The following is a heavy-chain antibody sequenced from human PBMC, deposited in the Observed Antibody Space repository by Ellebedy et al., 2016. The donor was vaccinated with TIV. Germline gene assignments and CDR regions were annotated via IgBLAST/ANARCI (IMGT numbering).Heavy chain of an antibody. Sequence: AASVKVSCKASGYTFTSYGISWARQAPGQGLEWMGWISAYNGNTNYAQKLQGRVTMTTDTSTSTAYMELRSLRSDDTAVYYCARDPSFLFTYYYDSSGSYDAFDIWGQGTMVTVSS. J-gene: IGHJ3*02. D-gene: IGHD3-22*01. CDR1: GYTFTSYG. V-gene: IGHV1-18*01. CDR2: ISAYNGNT. CDR3: ARDPSFLFTYYYDSSGSYDAFDI.